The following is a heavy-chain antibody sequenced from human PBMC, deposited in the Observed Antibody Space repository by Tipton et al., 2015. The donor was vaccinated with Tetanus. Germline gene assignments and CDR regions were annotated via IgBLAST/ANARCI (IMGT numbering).Heavy chain of an antibody. V-gene: IGHV4-61*01. CDR1: GGSVSSGSYY. Sequence: TLSLTCTVSGGSVSSGSYYWSWVRQPPGKGLEYIGYILYGGSTHYNPSLTSRLTMSADPAKNQFSLRLTSVTAADTAVYYCARIHDFWSGYFDFWGQGTLVTVSP. CDR3: ARIHDFWSGYFDF. CDR2: ILYGGST. D-gene: IGHD3-3*01. J-gene: IGHJ4*02.